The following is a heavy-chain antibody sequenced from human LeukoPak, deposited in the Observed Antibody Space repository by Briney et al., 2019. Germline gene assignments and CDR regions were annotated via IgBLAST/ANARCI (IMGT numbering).Heavy chain of an antibody. CDR3: ARGGGGYSYGWSDAFDI. CDR2: ISGSGRST. V-gene: IGHV3-23*01. J-gene: IGHJ3*02. Sequence: GGSLRLSCAASGFVFSAYAMIWVRQAPGKGLEWVSTISGSGRSTYYADSVKGRFTISRDNSKNTLYLQMNSLRAEDTAVYYCARGGGGYSYGWSDAFDIWGQGTMVTVSS. D-gene: IGHD5-18*01. CDR1: GFVFSAYA.